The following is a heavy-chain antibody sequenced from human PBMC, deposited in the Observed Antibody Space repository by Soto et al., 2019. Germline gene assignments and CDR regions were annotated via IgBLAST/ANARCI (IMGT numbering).Heavy chain of an antibody. J-gene: IGHJ6*02. CDR3: AKGLVVVAANPFYYGMDV. CDR2: ISGSGGST. Sequence: EVQLLESGGGLVQPGGSLRLYCAASGFTFSSYAMSWVRQAPGKGLEWVSAISGSGGSTYYADSVKGRFTISRDNSKNTLYLQMNSLRAEDTAVYYCAKGLVVVAANPFYYGMDVWGQGTTVTVSS. V-gene: IGHV3-23*01. CDR1: GFTFSSYA. D-gene: IGHD2-15*01.